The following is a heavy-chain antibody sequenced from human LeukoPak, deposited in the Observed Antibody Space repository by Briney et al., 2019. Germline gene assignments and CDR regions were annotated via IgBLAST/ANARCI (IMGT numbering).Heavy chain of an antibody. CDR1: GFTFNTCA. CDR2: ISESGSGT. D-gene: IGHD5-24*01. V-gene: IGHV3-23*01. CDR3: AKEQEMATSEGAFDI. Sequence: PGGSLRLSCEASGFTFNTCAMSWVRQAPGKGLERVSAISESGSGTYYADSVKGRFTISRDNSKNTLYLQMNSLRAEDTALYYCAKEQEMATSEGAFDIWGQGTMVTVSS. J-gene: IGHJ3*02.